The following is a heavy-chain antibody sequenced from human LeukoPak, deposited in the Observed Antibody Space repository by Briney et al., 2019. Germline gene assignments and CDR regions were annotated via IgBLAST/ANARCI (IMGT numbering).Heavy chain of an antibody. Sequence: SETLSLTCTVSGGSISSNSYYWGWIRQPPGKGLEWIGEINHSGSTNYNPSLKSRVTISVDTSKNQFSLKLSSVTAADTAVYYCARSYDFWSGYYPERAHFDYWGQGTLVTVSS. D-gene: IGHD3-3*01. J-gene: IGHJ4*02. CDR1: GGSISSNSYY. CDR3: ARSYDFWSGYYPERAHFDY. CDR2: INHSGST. V-gene: IGHV4-39*07.